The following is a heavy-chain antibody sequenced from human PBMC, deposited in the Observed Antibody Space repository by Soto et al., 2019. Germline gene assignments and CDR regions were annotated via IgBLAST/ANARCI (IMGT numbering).Heavy chain of an antibody. CDR3: ARVAPYYYDSCGNPDY. V-gene: IGHV1-18*01. CDR2: ISAYNGNT. Sequence: ASVKVSCKASGYTFTSYGISWVRQAPGQGLEWMGWISAYNGNTNYAQKLQGRVTMTTDTSTSTAYMELRSLRFDDTAVYYCARVAPYYYDSCGNPDYWGQGTLVTVSS. D-gene: IGHD3-22*01. J-gene: IGHJ4*02. CDR1: GYTFTSYG.